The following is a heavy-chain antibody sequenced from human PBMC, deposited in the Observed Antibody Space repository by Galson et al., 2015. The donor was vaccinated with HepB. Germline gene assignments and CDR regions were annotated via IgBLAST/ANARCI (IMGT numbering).Heavy chain of an antibody. CDR3: ARGQNSGTYFDC. Sequence: SLRLSCAASGFTFSSYDMHWVRQAPGKGLEWVAVISYDGSKKYYTDSVKGQFTISRDNSKSTLYLQMNRLRTEDTAVYYCARGQNSGTYFDCWGQGTLVTVSS. J-gene: IGHJ4*02. CDR2: ISYDGSKK. D-gene: IGHD1-26*01. CDR1: GFTFSSYD. V-gene: IGHV3-30*03.